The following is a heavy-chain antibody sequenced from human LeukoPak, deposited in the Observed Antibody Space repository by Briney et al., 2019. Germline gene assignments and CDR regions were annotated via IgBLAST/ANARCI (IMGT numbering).Heavy chain of an antibody. D-gene: IGHD1-26*01. J-gene: IGHJ3*02. Sequence: GRSLRLSCAASGFTFDDYAMHWVRQAPGKGLEWVSGISWNGGSIGYADSVKGRFTISRDNAKNSLYLQMNSLRAEDMALYYCAKDKYSGSYWGAFDIWGQGTMVTVSS. CDR1: GFTFDDYA. CDR3: AKDKYSGSYWGAFDI. V-gene: IGHV3-9*03. CDR2: ISWNGGSI.